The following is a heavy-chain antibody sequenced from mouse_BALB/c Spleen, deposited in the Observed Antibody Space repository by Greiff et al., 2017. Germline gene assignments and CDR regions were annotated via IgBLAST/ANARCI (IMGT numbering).Heavy chain of an antibody. CDR1: GYTFTSYW. J-gene: IGHJ3*01. CDR2: INPSNGRT. D-gene: IGHD1-1*01. V-gene: IGHV1S81*02. Sequence: VQLQQSGAELVKPGASVKLSCKASGYTFTSYWMHWAKQRPGQGLEWIGEINPSNGRTNYNEKFKSKATLTVDKSSSTAYMQLSSLTSEDSAVYYCARYHYYGSSSFAYWGQGTLVTVSA. CDR3: ARYHYYGSSSFAY.